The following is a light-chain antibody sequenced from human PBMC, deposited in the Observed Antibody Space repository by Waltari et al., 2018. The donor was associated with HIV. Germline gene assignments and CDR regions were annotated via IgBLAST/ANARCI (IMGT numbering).Light chain of an antibody. CDR2: AAS. Sequence: DIQMTQSPSSLSASVGDRVTITCRAPQNISHNLNWYQQTPGKAPRLLIFAASNLHSGVPSRFSGSGSGTDFTLTISSLQAEDVAVYYCQQYYRTLPFTFGPGTKVHIK. V-gene: IGKV1-39*01. CDR1: QNISHN. CDR3: QQYYRTLPFT. J-gene: IGKJ3*01.